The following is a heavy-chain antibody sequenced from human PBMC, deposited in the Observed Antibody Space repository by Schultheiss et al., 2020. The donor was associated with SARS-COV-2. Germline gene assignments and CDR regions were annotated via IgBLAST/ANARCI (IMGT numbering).Heavy chain of an antibody. CDR1: GYTFTGYY. J-gene: IGHJ6*02. CDR2: INAGNGNT. V-gene: IGHV1-3*01. CDR3: ARTGGYYYYGMDV. Sequence: ASVKVSCMASGYTFTGYYMHWVRQAPGQRLEWMGWINAGNGNTKYSQKFQGRVTITRDTSASTAYMELSSLRSEDTAVYYCARTGGYYYYGMDVWGQGTTVTVSS. D-gene: IGHD3-16*01.